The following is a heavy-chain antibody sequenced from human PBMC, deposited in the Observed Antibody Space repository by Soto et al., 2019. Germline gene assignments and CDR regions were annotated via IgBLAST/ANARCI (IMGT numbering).Heavy chain of an antibody. V-gene: IGHV3-73*01. CDR2: IRSKTNSYAT. D-gene: IGHD4-17*01. CDR3: TSNDYGDYALDY. J-gene: IGHJ4*02. CDR1: GFTFSDFA. Sequence: GGSLRLSCAASGFTFSDFAMHWVRQASGKGLEWVGRIRSKTNSYATAYGASVKGRFTISRDDSKNTAYLQMNSLKTEDTAVYYCTSNDYGDYALDYWGQGTLVTVSS.